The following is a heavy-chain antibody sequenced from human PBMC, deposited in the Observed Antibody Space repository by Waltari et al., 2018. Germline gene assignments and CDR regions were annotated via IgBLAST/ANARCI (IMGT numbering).Heavy chain of an antibody. CDR2: INQITGDT. Sequence: QVHLQDSGPGLVTPSATLSLTCTVSNGSLNNHYWSWRRQPPGKRMEWIGWINQITGDTNYNPSLESRVIISSDISKNQFSLKLTSVTAADTAIYYCAREGSLYSSTGGWIGPWGQGMLVTVSS. V-gene: IGHV4-59*11. D-gene: IGHD2-2*01. CDR1: NGSLNNHY. CDR3: AREGSLYSSTGGWIGP. J-gene: IGHJ5*01.